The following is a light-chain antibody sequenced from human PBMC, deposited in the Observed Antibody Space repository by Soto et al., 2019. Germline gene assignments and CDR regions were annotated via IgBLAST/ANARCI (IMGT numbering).Light chain of an antibody. CDR3: HQYHNFPRT. CDR1: QSVSIW. CDR2: KAS. Sequence: DIHMTQSPSTLSASEGDRVTISCRASQSVSIWLAWYQQKPGQAPNLLIYKASTLESGVPSRFSGSGSGTEFTLTVSSLQPDDFATYYCHQYHNFPRTFGQGTKVDIK. V-gene: IGKV1-5*03. J-gene: IGKJ1*01.